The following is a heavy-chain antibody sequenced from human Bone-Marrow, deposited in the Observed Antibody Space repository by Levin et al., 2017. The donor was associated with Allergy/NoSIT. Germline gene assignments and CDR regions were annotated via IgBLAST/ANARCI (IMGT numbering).Heavy chain of an antibody. CDR2: ISGYNGGT. Sequence: GESLKISCKTSGYTFTIYGISWVRQAPGQGPEWMGWISGYNGGTNYAQKFQGRVTMTTDTSTTTAYMELRSLRSDDTAVYYCAREGIAASGSNFDYWGQGTLVTVSS. CDR1: GYTFTIYG. J-gene: IGHJ4*02. V-gene: IGHV1-18*01. CDR3: AREGIAASGSNFDY. D-gene: IGHD6-13*01.